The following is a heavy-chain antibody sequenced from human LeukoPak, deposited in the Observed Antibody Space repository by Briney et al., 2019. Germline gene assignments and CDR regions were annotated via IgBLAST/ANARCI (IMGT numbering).Heavy chain of an antibody. CDR3: ARGPEYYDFWSGSGWFDP. CDR1: GFTVSSNY. J-gene: IGHJ5*02. CDR2: IYSGGST. V-gene: IGHV3-66*01. D-gene: IGHD3-3*01. Sequence: GGSLRLSCAASGFTVSSNYMSWVRQAPGKGLEWVSVIYSGGSTYYADSVKGRFTISRDNSKNTLYLQMSSLRAEDTAVYYCARGPEYYDFWSGSGWFDPWGQGTLVTVSS.